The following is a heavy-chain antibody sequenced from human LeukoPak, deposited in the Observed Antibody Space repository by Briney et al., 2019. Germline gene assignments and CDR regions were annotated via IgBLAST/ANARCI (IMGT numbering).Heavy chain of an antibody. J-gene: IGHJ4*02. CDR2: MQPNSGDT. CDR3: ARGNPTYYSDTSDYGLEY. V-gene: IGHV1-2*02. Sequence: ASMNVSRKASGYTLSGYYIHWVRQAPGQGLQWMGWMQPNSGDTNYAQKFQGRVTMTRDTSINTAYMELSRLTSDDTAVYFCARGNPTYYSDTSDYGLEYWGQGTLVAVSS. D-gene: IGHD3-22*01. CDR1: GYTLSGYY.